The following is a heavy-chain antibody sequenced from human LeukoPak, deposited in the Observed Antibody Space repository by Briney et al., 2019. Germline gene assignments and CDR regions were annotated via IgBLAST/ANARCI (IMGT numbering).Heavy chain of an antibody. D-gene: IGHD6-19*01. J-gene: IGHJ4*02. V-gene: IGHV3-23*01. Sequence: GGSLRLSCAASGFTFSSYAMSWVRQAPGKGLEWVSAISGSGGSTNYADSVKGRFTISRDNSKNTLYLQMNSLRAEDTAVYYCAKDVPERIAVAGTYWGQGTLVTVPS. CDR3: AKDVPERIAVAGTY. CDR1: GFTFSSYA. CDR2: ISGSGGST.